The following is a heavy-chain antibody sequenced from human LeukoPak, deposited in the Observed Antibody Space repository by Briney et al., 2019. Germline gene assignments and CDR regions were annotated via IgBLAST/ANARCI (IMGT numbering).Heavy chain of an antibody. J-gene: IGHJ4*02. CDR2: ISYDGSNK. D-gene: IGHD6-19*01. V-gene: IGHV3-30*03. CDR1: GFTFSSYG. CDR3: ATRPTTISVTGLFDY. Sequence: PGRSLRLSCAASGFTFSSYGMHWVRQAPGKGLEWVAVISYDGSNKYYADSVKGRFTISRDNSKNTLYLQMNSLRAEDTAVYYCATRPTTISVTGLFDYWGQGTLVTVSS.